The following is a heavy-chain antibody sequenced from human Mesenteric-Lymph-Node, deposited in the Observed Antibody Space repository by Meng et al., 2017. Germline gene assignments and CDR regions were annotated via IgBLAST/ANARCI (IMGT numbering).Heavy chain of an antibody. V-gene: IGHV3-49*04. CDR1: GFTFGDYA. CDR3: TSAYDSSGYDNTYYFDY. Sequence: GGSLRLSCTASGFTFGDYAMSWVRQAPGKGLEWVGFIRSKAYGGTTEYAASVNGRFTISRDDSKSIAYLQMNSLKTEDTAVYYCTSAYDSSGYDNTYYFDYWGQGTLVTVSS. D-gene: IGHD3-22*01. J-gene: IGHJ4*02. CDR2: IRSKAYGGTT.